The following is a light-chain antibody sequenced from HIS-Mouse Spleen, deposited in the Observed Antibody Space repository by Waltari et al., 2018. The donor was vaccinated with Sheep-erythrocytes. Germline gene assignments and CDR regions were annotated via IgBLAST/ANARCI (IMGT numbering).Light chain of an antibody. CDR2: DVR. CDR1: SSDVGGYNY. CDR3: QAWDSSTVV. V-gene: IGLV2-11*01. Sequence: QSALTQPRSVSGSPGQAVTISCTGTSSDVGGYNYVSWYHQHPGKSPKLMIYDVRKRPSGVPDRFSGSNSGNTATLTISGTQAMDEADYYCQAWDSSTVVFGGGTKLTVL. J-gene: IGLJ2*01.